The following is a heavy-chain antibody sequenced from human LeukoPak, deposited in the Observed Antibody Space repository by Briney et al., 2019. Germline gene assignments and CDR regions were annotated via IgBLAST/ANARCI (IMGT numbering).Heavy chain of an antibody. CDR2: ISSSSSYI. Sequence: GGSLRLSCAASGFTFSSYSMNWVRQAPGKGLEWVSSISSSSSYIYYADSVKGRFTISRDNAKNSLYLQMNSLRAEDTAVYYCARDVGEDIVVVPAALRYWGQGTLVTVSS. CDR1: GFTFSSYS. D-gene: IGHD2-2*01. CDR3: ARDVGEDIVVVPAALRY. J-gene: IGHJ4*02. V-gene: IGHV3-21*01.